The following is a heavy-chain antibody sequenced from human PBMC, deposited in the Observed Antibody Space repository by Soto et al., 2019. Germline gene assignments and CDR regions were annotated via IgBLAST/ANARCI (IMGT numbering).Heavy chain of an antibody. J-gene: IGHJ6*02. D-gene: IGHD6-13*01. CDR2: ISGSGGST. V-gene: IGHV3-23*01. CDR3: ARAWQQLNDYYYGMDV. CDR1: GFTFSSYA. Sequence: EVQLLESGGGLVQPGGSLRLSCAASGFTFSSYAMSWVRQAPGKGLEWVSAISGSGGSTSYAQKFQGRVTMTRDTSTSTVYMELSSLRSEDTAVYYCARAWQQLNDYYYGMDVWGQGTTVTVSS.